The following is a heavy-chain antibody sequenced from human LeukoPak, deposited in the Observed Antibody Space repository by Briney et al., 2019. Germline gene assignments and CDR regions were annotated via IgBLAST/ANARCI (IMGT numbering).Heavy chain of an antibody. V-gene: IGHV4-59*04. CDR3: AGLVTTLNNWFDP. CDR1: GGSISSYY. CDR2: IYYSGST. J-gene: IGHJ5*02. D-gene: IGHD4-17*01. Sequence: SETLSLTCTVSGGSISSYYWSWIRQPPGKGLEWIGYIYYSGSTYYNPSLKSRVTMSVDTSKNQFSLKLNSVTAADTALYYCAGLVTTLNNWFDPWGQGTLVTVSS.